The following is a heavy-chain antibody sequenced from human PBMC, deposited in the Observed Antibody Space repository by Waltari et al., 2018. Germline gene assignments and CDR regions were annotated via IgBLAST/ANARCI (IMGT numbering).Heavy chain of an antibody. D-gene: IGHD1-26*01. CDR1: DGPISSYY. CDR3: ARSAGAYNYYMDV. J-gene: IGHJ6*03. Sequence: QVQLQESGPGLVKPSETLSLTCTVSDGPISSYYWTLIRRPAGKGLEWIGRICTSGNTNYSPSLKSRVTMSVDTSKSQFALKLSSVTAADTAVYYCARSAGAYNYYMDVWGKGTTVTVSS. V-gene: IGHV4-4*07. CDR2: ICTSGNT.